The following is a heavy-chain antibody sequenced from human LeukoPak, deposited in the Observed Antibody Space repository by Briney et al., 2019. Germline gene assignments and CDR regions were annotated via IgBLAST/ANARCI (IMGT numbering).Heavy chain of an antibody. CDR2: ISAYNGNT. V-gene: IGHV1-18*01. J-gene: IGHJ5*02. Sequence: ASVKVSCKASGYTFTSYGISWVRQAPGQGLEWMGWISAYNGNTNYAQKLQGRVTMTTDTSTSTAYMELRSLRSDDTAVYYCARVHYGDYPEPYNWFDPWGQGTLVTVSS. CDR1: GYTFTSYG. CDR3: ARVHYGDYPEPYNWFDP. D-gene: IGHD4-17*01.